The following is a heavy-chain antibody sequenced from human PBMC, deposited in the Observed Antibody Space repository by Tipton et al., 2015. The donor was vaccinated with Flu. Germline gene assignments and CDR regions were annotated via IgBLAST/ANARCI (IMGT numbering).Heavy chain of an antibody. CDR3: ARGGSHWFRELFCYYFDI. V-gene: IGHV1-24*01. CDR1: GSTVTAKS. D-gene: IGHD3-10*01. J-gene: IGHJ4*01. CDR2: VDPEDGET. Sequence: QLVQSGPEVKKSGASVKVSCKVSGSTVTAKSMHWVRQAPGKGLEWMGGVDPEDGETVYARRFQGRVTLTEDTSTQTAYMELTSLTSDDTAVYYCARGGSHWFRELFCYYFDIWGQGTRVTVSS.